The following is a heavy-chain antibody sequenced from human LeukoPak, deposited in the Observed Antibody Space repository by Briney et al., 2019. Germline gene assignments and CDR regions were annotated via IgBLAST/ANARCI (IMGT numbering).Heavy chain of an antibody. CDR2: IGTAGDT. V-gene: IGHV3-13*01. CDR3: ARGRVLVDSSGYYHWYFDL. Sequence: GGSLRLSCAASGFTFSSYDMHWVRQATGKGLEWVSAIGTAGDTYYPGSVKGRFTISRENAKNSLYLQMNSLRAGDTAVYYCARGRVLVDSSGYYHWYFDLWGRGTLVTVSS. D-gene: IGHD3-22*01. J-gene: IGHJ2*01. CDR1: GFTFSSYD.